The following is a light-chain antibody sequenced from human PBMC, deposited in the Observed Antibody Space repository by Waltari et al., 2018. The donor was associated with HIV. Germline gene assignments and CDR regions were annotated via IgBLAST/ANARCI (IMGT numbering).Light chain of an antibody. CDR2: KNY. Sequence: QSVLTQPPSASGTPGQTVTISCSGSSSNIGNATIYWYQQPPGMNPKLPIYKNYQRPSGVPDRFAGSESGTSASLAISGLRSEDEADYYCVGWDGSLSGYVFRAGTKVTVL. CDR3: VGWDGSLSGYV. J-gene: IGLJ1*01. CDR1: SSNIGNAT. V-gene: IGLV1-47*01.